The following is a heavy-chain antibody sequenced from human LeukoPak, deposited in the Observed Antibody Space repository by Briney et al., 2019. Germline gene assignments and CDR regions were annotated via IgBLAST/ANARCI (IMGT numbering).Heavy chain of an antibody. CDR2: IKQDGSEK. CDR1: GFTFSSYW. D-gene: IGHD3-10*01. J-gene: IGHJ3*02. V-gene: IGHV3-7*01. CDR3: ASSITPEAFDI. Sequence: GGSLGLSCAASGFTFSSYWMSWVRQAPGKGLEWVANIKQDGSEKYYVDSVKGRFIISRDNAKKSLNLQMNSLRAEDTAVYYCASSITPEAFDIWGQGTMVTVSS.